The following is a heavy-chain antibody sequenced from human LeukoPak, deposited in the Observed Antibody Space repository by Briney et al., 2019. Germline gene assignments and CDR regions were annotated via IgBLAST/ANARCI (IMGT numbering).Heavy chain of an antibody. CDR2: INEDGSNK. Sequence: GGSLRLSCAASGFSFSNHYMRWIRQAPGQGLEWVANINEDGSNKWNLGSVKGRFTVSRDNARNALYLQMNSLRVEDTAVYYCTRVIVAVPGYFDYFDFWGQGALVTVSS. D-gene: IGHD6-19*01. V-gene: IGHV3-7*01. J-gene: IGHJ4*02. CDR3: TRVIVAVPGYFDYFDF. CDR1: GFSFSNHY.